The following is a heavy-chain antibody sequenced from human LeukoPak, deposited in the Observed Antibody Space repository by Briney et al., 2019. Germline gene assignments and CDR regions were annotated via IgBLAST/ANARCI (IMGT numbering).Heavy chain of an antibody. V-gene: IGHV1-2*02. CDR1: GYTFTSSG. Sequence: GASVKVSCKASGYTFTSSGISWVRQAPGQGLEWMGWINPNSGGTNYAQKFQGRVTMTRDTSISTAYMELSRLRSDDTAVYYCARDLVAGELDYWGQGTLVTVSS. D-gene: IGHD6-19*01. CDR3: ARDLVAGELDY. J-gene: IGHJ4*02. CDR2: INPNSGGT.